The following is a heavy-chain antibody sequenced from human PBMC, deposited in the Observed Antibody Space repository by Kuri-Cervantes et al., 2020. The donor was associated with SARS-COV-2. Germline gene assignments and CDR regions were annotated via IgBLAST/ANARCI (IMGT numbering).Heavy chain of an antibody. CDR2: VYYSGTT. CDR3: ARSHDYGDYGRTYFDY. V-gene: IGHV4-39*07. Sequence: GSLRLSCIVSDDSISSSPFYWGWIRQPPGKGLEWIATVYYSGTTYYNPSLNSGVTISADTSKNQFSLKLSSVTAADTAVYYCARSHDYGDYGRTYFDYWGQGTLVTVSS. CDR1: DDSISSSPFY. J-gene: IGHJ4*02. D-gene: IGHD4-17*01.